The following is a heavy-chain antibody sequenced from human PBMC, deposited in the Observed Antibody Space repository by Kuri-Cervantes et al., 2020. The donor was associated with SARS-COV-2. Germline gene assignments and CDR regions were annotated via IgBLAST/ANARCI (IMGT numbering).Heavy chain of an antibody. CDR3: ARARIYCSSTSCRPMAFDI. D-gene: IGHD2-2*01. CDR2: IYYSGTT. CDR1: GGPISSYY. V-gene: IGHV4-59*12. Sequence: SETLSLTCTVSGGPISSYYWSWIRQPPGEGLEWIGYIYYSGTTNYNPSLKSRVTISVDTSKNQFSLKLSSVTAADTAVYYCARARIYCSSTSCRPMAFDIWGQGTMVTVSS. J-gene: IGHJ3*02.